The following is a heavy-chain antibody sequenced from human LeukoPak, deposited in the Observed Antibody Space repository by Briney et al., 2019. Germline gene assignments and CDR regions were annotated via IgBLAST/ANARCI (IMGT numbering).Heavy chain of an antibody. CDR3: AKDRGVDYDSSGYPIFLASDY. CDR2: ISGSGGST. CDR1: GFTFSSYA. D-gene: IGHD3-22*01. V-gene: IGHV3-23*01. Sequence: GGSLRLSCAASGFTFSSYAMSWVRQAPGKGLEWVSAISGSGGSTYYADSVKGRFTISRDNSKNTLYLQMNSLRAEDTAVYYCAKDRGVDYDSSGYPIFLASDYWGQGTLVTVSS. J-gene: IGHJ4*02.